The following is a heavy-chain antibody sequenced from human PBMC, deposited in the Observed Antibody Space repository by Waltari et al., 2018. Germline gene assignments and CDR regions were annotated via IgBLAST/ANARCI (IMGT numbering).Heavy chain of an antibody. CDR2: IYHSGST. D-gene: IGHD3-10*01. CDR3: ARSLQSVGFRELLYHAFDI. Sequence: QVQLQESGPGLVKPSETLSLTCAVSGYSISSGYYWGWIRQPPGTGLEWIGSIYHSGSTYYNPSLKSRVTISVDTSKNQFSLKLSSVTAADTAVYYCARSLQSVGFRELLYHAFDIWGQGTMVTVSS. CDR1: GYSISSGYY. V-gene: IGHV4-38-2*01. J-gene: IGHJ3*02.